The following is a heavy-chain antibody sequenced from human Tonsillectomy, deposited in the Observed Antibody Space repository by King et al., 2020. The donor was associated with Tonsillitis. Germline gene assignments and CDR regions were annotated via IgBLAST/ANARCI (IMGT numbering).Heavy chain of an antibody. CDR3: ARDLSLGSGPPFDY. J-gene: IGHJ4*02. CDR2: ISYDGSNK. D-gene: IGHD2-15*01. V-gene: IGHV3-30*03. CDR1: GFPFSSYG. Sequence: VQLVESGGGVVPPGRSLRLSCAASGFPFSSYGMHWVRQAPGKGLECVPVISYDGSNKYYADSVKGRFTISRDNSKNTLYLQMNSLRTEDTAVYYCARDLSLGSGPPFDYWGQGTLVTVSS.